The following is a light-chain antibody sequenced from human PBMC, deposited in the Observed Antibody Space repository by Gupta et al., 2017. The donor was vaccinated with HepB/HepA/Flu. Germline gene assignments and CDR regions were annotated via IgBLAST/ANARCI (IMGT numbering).Light chain of an antibody. Sequence: RVMTQPPSTLTVSRGERATLSCRASQSVSSNLAWYQQKPGQAPRLLIYGASTRATGIPARFSSSGSGTEFTLTISSLQSEDFAVYYCQQYNNWPPRWTFGQGTKVEIK. V-gene: IGKV3-15*01. CDR1: QSVSSN. CDR2: GAS. J-gene: IGKJ1*01. CDR3: QQYNNWPPRWT.